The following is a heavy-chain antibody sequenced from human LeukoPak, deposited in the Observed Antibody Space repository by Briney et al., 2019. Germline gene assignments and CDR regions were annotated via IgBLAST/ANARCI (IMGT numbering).Heavy chain of an antibody. Sequence: PGGSLRLSCAASGFTFSSYSMNWVRQAPGKGLEWVSSISSSSSYIYYADSVKGRFTISRDNAKNSLYLQMNSLRAEDTAVSYCARDWDYDILTGYYATQLDYWGQGTLVTVSS. D-gene: IGHD3-9*01. CDR2: ISSSSSYI. V-gene: IGHV3-21*01. CDR1: GFTFSSYS. CDR3: ARDWDYDILTGYYATQLDY. J-gene: IGHJ4*02.